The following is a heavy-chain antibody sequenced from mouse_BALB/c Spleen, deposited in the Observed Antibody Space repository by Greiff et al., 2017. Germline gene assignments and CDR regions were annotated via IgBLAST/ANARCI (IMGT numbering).Heavy chain of an antibody. V-gene: IGHV1-26*01. CDR3: ARHYGNYVNFDY. CDR1: GYSFTGYY. J-gene: IGHJ2*01. D-gene: IGHD2-1*01. Sequence: EVQLQQSGPELVKPGASVKISCKASGYSFTGYYMHWVKQSHVKSLEWIGRINPYNGATSYNQNFKDKASLTVDKSSSTAYMELHSLTSEDSAVYYCARHYGNYVNFDYWGQRTTLTVSS. CDR2: INPYNGAT.